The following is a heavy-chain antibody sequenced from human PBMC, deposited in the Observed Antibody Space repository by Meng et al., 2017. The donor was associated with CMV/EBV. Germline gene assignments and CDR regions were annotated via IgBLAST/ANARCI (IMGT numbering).Heavy chain of an antibody. D-gene: IGHD1-7*01. CDR2: INHSGST. V-gene: IGHV4-34*01. CDR1: GGSFSGYY. CDR3: ARGPYRTYNYNYGSWFDP. Sequence: SQTLSLTCAVYGGSFSGYYWSWIRQPPGKGLEWIGEINHSGSTNYNPSLKSRVTISVDTSKNQFSLKLSSVTAADTAVYYCARGPYRTYNYNYGSWFDPWGQGTLVTVSS. J-gene: IGHJ5*02.